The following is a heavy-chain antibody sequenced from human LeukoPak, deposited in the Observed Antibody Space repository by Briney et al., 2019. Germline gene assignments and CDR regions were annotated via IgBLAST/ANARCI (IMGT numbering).Heavy chain of an antibody. CDR1: GFTFSSYA. CDR3: AKGFWSGYYTGGDY. Sequence: GGSLRLSCAASGFTFSSYAMSWVRQAPGKGLEWVSVISSSGGGTYYADSVKGRFTISRDNSKNTLYVQMNSLRAEDTAVYFRAKGFWSGYYTGGDYWGQGTLVTVSS. D-gene: IGHD3-3*01. J-gene: IGHJ4*02. CDR2: ISSSGGGT. V-gene: IGHV3-23*01.